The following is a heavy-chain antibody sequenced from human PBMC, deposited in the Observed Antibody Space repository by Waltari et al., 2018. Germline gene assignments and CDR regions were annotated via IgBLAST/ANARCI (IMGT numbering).Heavy chain of an antibody. CDR2: IIPIYGQS. V-gene: IGHV1-69*13. J-gene: IGHJ4*02. CDR3: ATLNSADRDY. CDR1: GGSFKNYA. Sequence: QVHLVQSGTDLKKPGSSVRVSCRHSGGSFKNYAVTWVRPPLSQGLEWMGSIIPIYGQSNYAQNFQRRLTIAADDSTDTVYMDLSGLRSEDTATYYGATLNSADRDYWGQGTLVTVSP.